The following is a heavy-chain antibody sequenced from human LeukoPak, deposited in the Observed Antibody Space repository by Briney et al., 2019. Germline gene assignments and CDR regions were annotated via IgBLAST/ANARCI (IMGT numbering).Heavy chain of an antibody. CDR1: GYTFTGYY. D-gene: IGHD2-2*01. CDR2: INPNSGGT. J-gene: IGHJ6*04. CDR3: VTLGPYCSSTSCPPDV. Sequence: GASVKVSCKASGYTFTGYYMRWVRQAPGQGLEWMGWINPNSGGTDYAQKFQGRVTMTRDTSISTAYMELSRLRSDDTAVYYCVTLGPYCSSTSCPPDVWGKGTTVTVSS. V-gene: IGHV1-2*02.